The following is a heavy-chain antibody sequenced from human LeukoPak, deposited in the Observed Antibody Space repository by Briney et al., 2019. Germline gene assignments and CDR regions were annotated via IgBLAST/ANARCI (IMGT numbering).Heavy chain of an antibody. D-gene: IGHD3-10*01. CDR1: NYSISSGYY. CDR2: MYHSGST. Sequence: PPETLSLTCTVSNYSISSGYYWGWIRQPPGKGLEWIGSMYHSGSTYYNPSLKSRVTISVDTSKNQFSLKLNSVTAADTAMYYCARVLTLFRGGFDYWGQGTLVTVSS. J-gene: IGHJ4*02. V-gene: IGHV4-38-2*02. CDR3: ARVLTLFRGGFDY.